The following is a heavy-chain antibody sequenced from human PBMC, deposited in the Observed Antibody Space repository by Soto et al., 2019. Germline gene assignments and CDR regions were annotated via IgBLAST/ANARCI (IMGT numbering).Heavy chain of an antibody. CDR1: VFTFSNAW. CDR2: IKSKTDGGTT. CDR3: TTGSTSTKNY. V-gene: IGHV3-15*01. D-gene: IGHD6-6*01. Sequence: GSLRLSCAASVFTFSNAWLSWVRQAPGKGLEWVGRIKSKTDGGTTDYTAPVKGRFIISRDDSKNTLYLQMNSLKTGDTAVYYCTTGSTSTKNYWGQGALVTVS. J-gene: IGHJ4*02.